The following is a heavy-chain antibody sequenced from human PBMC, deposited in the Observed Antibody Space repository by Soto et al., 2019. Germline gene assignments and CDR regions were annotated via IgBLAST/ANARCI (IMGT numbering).Heavy chain of an antibody. Sequence: QVQLQESGPGLVKPSQTLSLTCTVSGGSISSGGYYWSWIRQHPGKVLEWIGYIYYSGSTYYNPSLKSRVTISVDTSKNQFSLKLSSVTAADTAVYYCARDLEMATNPRAAGVYGMDVWGQGTTVTVSS. CDR2: IYYSGST. V-gene: IGHV4-31*03. J-gene: IGHJ6*02. CDR3: ARDLEMATNPRAAGVYGMDV. D-gene: IGHD5-12*01. CDR1: GGSISSGGYY.